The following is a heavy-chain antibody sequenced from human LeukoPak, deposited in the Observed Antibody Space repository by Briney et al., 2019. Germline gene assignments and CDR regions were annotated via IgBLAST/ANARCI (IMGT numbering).Heavy chain of an antibody. CDR1: GGSISSSSYY. V-gene: IGHV4-39*07. Sequence: PSETLSLTCTVSGGSISSSSYYWGWIRQPPGKGLEWVGSIYYSGNTYYNPSLESRVTISVDTSKNQFSLNLISVTAADTAVYYCARDRPFYYGSGSFYDGFDSWGQGTLVTVSS. J-gene: IGHJ4*02. D-gene: IGHD3-10*01. CDR2: IYYSGNT. CDR3: ARDRPFYYGSGSFYDGFDS.